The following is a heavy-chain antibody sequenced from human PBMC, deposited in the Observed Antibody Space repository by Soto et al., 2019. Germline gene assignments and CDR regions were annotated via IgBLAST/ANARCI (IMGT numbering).Heavy chain of an antibody. V-gene: IGHV1-18*01. J-gene: IGHJ6*03. D-gene: IGHD6-19*01. CDR2: ISASNGNT. CDR1: GYSFTNYG. CDR3: ARDRGVAPPVAGNTHYYYYMDV. Sequence: QDQLVQSGAEVKKPGASVKVSCKASGYSFTNYGITWVRQAPGQGLEWMGWISASNGNTHSAQKLQGRVTMTTDASTSSAYLELRSLRSDDTAVYYCARDRGVAPPVAGNTHYYYYMDVWGKGTTVTVSS.